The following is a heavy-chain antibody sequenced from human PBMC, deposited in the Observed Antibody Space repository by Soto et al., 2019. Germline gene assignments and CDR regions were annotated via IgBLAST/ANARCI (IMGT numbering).Heavy chain of an antibody. CDR1: GGTFSSYA. D-gene: IGHD2-8*01. CDR2: TIPIFGTA. Sequence: GASVKVSCKASGGTFSSYAISWVRQAPGQGLEWMGGTIPIFGTANYAQKFQGRVTITADESTSTAYMELSSLRSEDTAVYYCARDRIGVDGPSDYFDYWGQGTLVTAPQ. CDR3: ARDRIGVDGPSDYFDY. J-gene: IGHJ4*02. V-gene: IGHV1-69*13.